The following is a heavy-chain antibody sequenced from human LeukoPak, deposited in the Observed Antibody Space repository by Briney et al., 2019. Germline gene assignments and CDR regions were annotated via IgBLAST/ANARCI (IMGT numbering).Heavy chain of an antibody. V-gene: IGHV3-53*01. Sequence: PGGSLRLSCSASGFTVSSNYLTWVRQAPGKGLEWVSVIYSDGSTYYADSVKGRFTISRDNANKLLFLHMNSLRAEDTAVYYCARDLGDYVGYDAFDIWGQGTMVTVSS. J-gene: IGHJ3*02. CDR2: IYSDGST. D-gene: IGHD4-17*01. CDR1: GFTVSSNY. CDR3: ARDLGDYVGYDAFDI.